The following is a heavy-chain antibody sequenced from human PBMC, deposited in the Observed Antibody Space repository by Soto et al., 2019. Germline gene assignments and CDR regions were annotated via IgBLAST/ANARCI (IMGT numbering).Heavy chain of an antibody. CDR2: INAGNGNT. V-gene: IGHV1-3*01. D-gene: IGHD6-13*01. Sequence: ASVKVSCKASGYTFTSYAMHWVRQAPGQRLEWMGWINAGNGNTKYSQKFQGRVTITRDTSASTAYMELSSLRSEDTAVYYCARDQAGEISSSWLTDAFDIWGQGTMVTVSS. CDR3: ARDQAGEISSSWLTDAFDI. CDR1: GYTFTSYA. J-gene: IGHJ3*02.